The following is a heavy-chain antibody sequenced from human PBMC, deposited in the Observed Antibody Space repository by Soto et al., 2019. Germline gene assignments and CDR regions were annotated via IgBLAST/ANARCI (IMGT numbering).Heavy chain of an antibody. Sequence: EVQLVESGGGLVKPGGSLRLSCAASGFTFSSYSMNWVRQAPGKGLEWVSSISSSSSYIYYADSVKGRFTISRDNAKXXXXXXXXXXXXXXXXXXXXXRXLRCXGXXXXXXWGQXTLV. CDR2: ISSSSSYI. V-gene: IGHV3-21*01. J-gene: IGHJ1*01. CDR1: GFTFSSYS. D-gene: IGHD2-15*01. CDR3: XRXLRCXGXXXXXX.